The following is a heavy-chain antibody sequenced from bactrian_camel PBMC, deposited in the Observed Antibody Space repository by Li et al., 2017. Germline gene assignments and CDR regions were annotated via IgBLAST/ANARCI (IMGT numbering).Heavy chain of an antibody. Sequence: HVQLVESGGGSVQAGGSLRLSCAASGYTLSNACMGWLRQGAAVAEIDRNGQTKYADSVKGRFSISRDNAKNTLYLQMNSLKPEDTACTTVRQFATVFPGIPSAEPEALTLVTGARGPRSPSP. CDR3: RQFATVFPGIPSAEPEALTLVT. CDR2: IDRNGQT. D-gene: IGHD3*01. J-gene: IGHJ6*01. CDR1: GYTLSNAC. V-gene: IGHV3S53*01.